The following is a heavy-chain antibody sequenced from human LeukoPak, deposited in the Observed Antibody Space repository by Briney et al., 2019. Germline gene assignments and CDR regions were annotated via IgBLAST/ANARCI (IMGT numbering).Heavy chain of an antibody. CDR3: ARGNCSSTSCLYYYYYGMDV. D-gene: IGHD2-2*01. CDR2: TYYRSKWYN. CDR1: GDSLSSNSAA. J-gene: IGHJ6*04. Sequence: SQTLSLTCALSGDSLSSNSAAWNWIRQSPSRGLEWLVRTYYRSKWYNDYAVSVKSRITINPDASKNQFSLQQNSVTPEDTAVYYCARGNCSSTSCLYYYYYGMDVWGKGTTVTGSS. V-gene: IGHV6-1*01.